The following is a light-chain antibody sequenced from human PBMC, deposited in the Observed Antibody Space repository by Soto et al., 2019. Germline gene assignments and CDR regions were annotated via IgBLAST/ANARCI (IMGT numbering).Light chain of an antibody. CDR3: QQYGSSPYT. CDR2: GAS. CDR1: QSVASSY. J-gene: IGKJ2*01. Sequence: EIVLTQSPGTLSLSPGERATLSCRASQSVASSYLAWYQHKRGQAPRLLIYGASSRATGIPDRFGGSGSGPDFTLTISILGPEDCAVYYCQQYGSSPYTFGQGTKLEIK. V-gene: IGKV3-20*01.